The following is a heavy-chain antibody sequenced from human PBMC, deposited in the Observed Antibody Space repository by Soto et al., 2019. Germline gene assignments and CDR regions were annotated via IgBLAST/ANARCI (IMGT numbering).Heavy chain of an antibody. Sequence: SETLSLTCAVSGGSISSSNWWSWVRQPPGKGLEWIGEIYHSGSTNYNPSLKSRVTISVDKSKNQFSLKLSSVTAADTAVYYCARSLLGVGELLSGCAFESWGQGTMVTV. J-gene: IGHJ3*02. CDR2: IYHSGST. CDR3: ARSLLGVGELLSGCAFES. D-gene: IGHD3-10*01. CDR1: GGSISSSNW. V-gene: IGHV4-4*02.